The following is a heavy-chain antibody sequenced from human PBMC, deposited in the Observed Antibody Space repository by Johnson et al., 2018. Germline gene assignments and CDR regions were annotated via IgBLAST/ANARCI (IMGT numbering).Heavy chain of an antibody. CDR3: ARAADYYYYMDV. CDR2: IGTAGDT. CDR1: GFTFSSYD. J-gene: IGHJ6*03. Sequence: VQLQESGGGLVQPGGSLRLSCAASGFTFSSYDMHWVRHATGKGLEWVSAIGTAGDTYYPGSVKGRFTISRENAKNSLYLQMNSLRAEDTAVYYCARAADYYYYMDVWGKGTTVTVSS. V-gene: IGHV3-13*01.